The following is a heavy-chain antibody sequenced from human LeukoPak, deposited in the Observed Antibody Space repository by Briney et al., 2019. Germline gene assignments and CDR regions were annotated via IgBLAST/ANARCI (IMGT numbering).Heavy chain of an antibody. CDR3: ARYTPMYSGSYYVFDY. J-gene: IGHJ4*02. V-gene: IGHV3-7*03. CDR1: GFTFSSYW. Sequence: GGSLRLSCAASGFTFSSYWMSWVRQAPGKGLEWVANIKQDGSEKYYVDSVKGRFTISRDNVKNSLYLHMNSLRADDTAVYYCARYTPMYSGSYYVFDYWGQGTLVTVSS. CDR2: IKQDGSEK. D-gene: IGHD1-26*01.